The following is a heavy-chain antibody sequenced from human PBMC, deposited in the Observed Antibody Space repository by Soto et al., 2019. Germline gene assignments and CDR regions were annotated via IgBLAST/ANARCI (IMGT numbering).Heavy chain of an antibody. Sequence: QVHLVQSGAEVKKPGASVKVSCKGSGYAFTTYGITWVRQAPGQGLEWMGWISAHNGNTNYAQKLQGRVTVTRDTSTRTAYMELRSVRSDDPAVYYCARGRYGDYWGQGALVTVSS. CDR2: ISAHNGNT. V-gene: IGHV1-18*01. CDR3: ARGRYGDY. CDR1: GYAFTTYG. J-gene: IGHJ4*02. D-gene: IGHD1-1*01.